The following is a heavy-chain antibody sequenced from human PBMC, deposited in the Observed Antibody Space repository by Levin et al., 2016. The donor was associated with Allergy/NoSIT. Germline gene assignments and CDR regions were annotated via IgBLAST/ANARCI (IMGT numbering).Heavy chain of an antibody. J-gene: IGHJ4*02. CDR1: GFTFSSYA. CDR3: AKDRGSTIFGVVIMRYFDY. V-gene: IGHV3-23*01. CDR2: ISGSGGST. Sequence: GGSLRLSCAASGFTFSSYAMSWVRQAPGKGLEWVSAISGSGGSTYYADSVKGRFTISRDNSKNTLYLQMNSLRAEDTAVYYCAKDRGSTIFGVVIMRYFDYWGQGTLVTVSS. D-gene: IGHD3-3*01.